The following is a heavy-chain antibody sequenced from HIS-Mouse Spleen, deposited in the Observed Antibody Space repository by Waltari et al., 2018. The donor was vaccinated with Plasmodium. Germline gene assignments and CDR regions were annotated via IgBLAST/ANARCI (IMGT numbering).Heavy chain of an antibody. V-gene: IGHV4-34*01. CDR1: GGSFSCYY. Sequence: QVPLQQWGAGLLKPSETLSLTCAVHGGSFSCYYCPWIRQPPGKGLEWIGEINHSGSTNYNPSLKSRVTISVDTSKNQFSLKLSSVTAADTAVYYCARIHFNSDYFDYWGQGTLVTVSS. CDR2: INHSGST. CDR3: ARIHFNSDYFDY. D-gene: IGHD3-9*01. J-gene: IGHJ4*02.